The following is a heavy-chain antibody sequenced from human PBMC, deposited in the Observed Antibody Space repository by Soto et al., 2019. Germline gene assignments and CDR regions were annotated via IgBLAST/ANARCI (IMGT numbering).Heavy chain of an antibody. CDR3: TTEGVSGDYGGWDYFDY. D-gene: IGHD4-17*01. CDR1: GFTFSNAW. CDR2: IKSKTDGGTT. J-gene: IGHJ4*02. V-gene: IGHV3-15*01. Sequence: GGSLRLSCAASGFTFSNAWMSWVRQAPGKGLEWVGRIKSKTDGGTTDYAAPVKGRFTISRDDSKNTLYLQMNSLKTEDTAVYYCTTEGVSGDYGGWDYFDYWGQGTLVTVSS.